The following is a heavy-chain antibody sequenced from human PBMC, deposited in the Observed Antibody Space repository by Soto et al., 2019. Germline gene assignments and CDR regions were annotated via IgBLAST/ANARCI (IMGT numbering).Heavy chain of an antibody. V-gene: IGHV3-66*01. Sequence: GGSLRLSCAASGFTVSSNYMSWVRQAPGKGLEWVSVIYSGGSTYYADSVKGRFTISRDNSKNTLYLQMNSLRAEDTAVYYCARSAIAVAGAIDYWGQGTLVTVSS. CDR3: ARSAIAVAGAIDY. CDR1: GFTVSSNY. J-gene: IGHJ4*02. D-gene: IGHD6-19*01. CDR2: IYSGGST.